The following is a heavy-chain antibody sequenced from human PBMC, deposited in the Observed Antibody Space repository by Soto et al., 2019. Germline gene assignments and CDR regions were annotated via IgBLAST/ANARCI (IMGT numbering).Heavy chain of an antibody. CDR1: GFTFGDYA. Sequence: GGSLRLSCTASGFTFGDYAMSWFRQAPGKGLEWVGFIRSKAYGGTTEYAASVKGRFTISRDDSKSIAYLQMNSLKTEDTAVYYCTRPHIVVVPAALFYYMDVWGKGTTVTVSS. J-gene: IGHJ6*03. CDR3: TRPHIVVVPAALFYYMDV. CDR2: IRSKAYGGTT. D-gene: IGHD2-2*01. V-gene: IGHV3-49*03.